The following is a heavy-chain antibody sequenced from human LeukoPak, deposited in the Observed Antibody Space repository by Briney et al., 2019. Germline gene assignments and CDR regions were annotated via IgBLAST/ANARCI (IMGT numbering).Heavy chain of an antibody. CDR1: GFTFSSYG. J-gene: IGHJ4*02. V-gene: IGHV3-23*01. CDR2: ISGSGINT. Sequence: GGSLRLSCAASGFTFSSYGMSWVRQAPGKGLEWVSAISGSGINTYYADSVKGRFTISRDNSKNTLYLQMNSLRAEDTAVYYCANFKAGTLGAGDYWGQGTLVTVSS. D-gene: IGHD6-19*01. CDR3: ANFKAGTLGAGDY.